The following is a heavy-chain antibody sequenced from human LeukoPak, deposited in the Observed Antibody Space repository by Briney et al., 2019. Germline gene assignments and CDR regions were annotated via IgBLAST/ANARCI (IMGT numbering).Heavy chain of an antibody. J-gene: IGHJ5*02. CDR1: GYTFTSYG. V-gene: IGHV1-2*02. D-gene: IGHD3-16*01. CDR2: INPNSGGT. CDR3: ASWGVLNEIDP. Sequence: ASVKVSCKASGYTFTSYGISWVRQAPGQGLEWMGWINPNSGGTNYAQKFQGRVTMTRDTSISAAYMELSRLRSDDTAVYYCASWGVLNEIDPWGQGTLVTVSS.